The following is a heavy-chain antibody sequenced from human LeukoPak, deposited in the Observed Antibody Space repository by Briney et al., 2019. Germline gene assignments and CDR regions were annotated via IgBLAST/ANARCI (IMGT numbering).Heavy chain of an antibody. Sequence: SETLSLTCTVSGGSISDTYHWSWIRQPPGRGLEWIGYIYFSGSTNYNPSLKSRVTISVDTSKNQFSLKLSSVTAADTAVYYCAKSGGYDFDSWGQGTLVTVSS. D-gene: IGHD3-10*01. CDR3: AKSGGYDFDS. CDR1: GGSISDTYH. V-gene: IGHV4-59*01. J-gene: IGHJ4*02. CDR2: IYFSGST.